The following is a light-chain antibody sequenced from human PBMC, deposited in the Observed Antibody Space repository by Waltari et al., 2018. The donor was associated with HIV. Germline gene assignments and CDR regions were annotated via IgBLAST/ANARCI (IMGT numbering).Light chain of an antibody. Sequence: DIQLTQPPSFLSASVGDRVTITCRASQGISNSLVWYQQKPGKAPNLLIYAASTLHSGGPSRFGGSGSGTDCTLTISSLQSEDFGTYYCQHIKPRFLTFGPGTKVSLK. J-gene: IGKJ3*01. CDR3: QHIKPRFLT. V-gene: IGKV1-9*01. CDR1: QGISNS. CDR2: AAS.